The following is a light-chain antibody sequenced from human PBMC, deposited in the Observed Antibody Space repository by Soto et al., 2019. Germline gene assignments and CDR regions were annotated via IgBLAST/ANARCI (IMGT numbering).Light chain of an antibody. CDR2: WAS. CDR1: QSVLYSSYNKSY. J-gene: IGKJ5*01. V-gene: IGKV4-1*01. Sequence: DIALTQSPDSLALSLGERATMNCKSSQSVLYSSYNKSYLAWYQVKPGRPPKLLFSWASTRESGVPDRFSGSGSGTDFTLTISSLQAEDVAVYYCQQYYSTLLTFGQGTRLEIK. CDR3: QQYYSTLLT.